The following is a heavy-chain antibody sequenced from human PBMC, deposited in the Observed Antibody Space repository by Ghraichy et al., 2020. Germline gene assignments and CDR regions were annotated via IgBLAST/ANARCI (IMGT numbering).Heavy chain of an antibody. CDR3: ARVVTTADWYFDM. Sequence: GALRLSCAASGFTFSQYWMYWVRQAPGKGLMCVARINSDGSSTVEAVSVEGRFTISRDNAKNTLYLQMDSLRAEDTAVYYCARVVTTADWYFDMWGRGTLVTVSS. J-gene: IGHJ2*01. D-gene: IGHD4-17*01. CDR1: GFTFSQYW. CDR2: INSDGSST. V-gene: IGHV3-74*01.